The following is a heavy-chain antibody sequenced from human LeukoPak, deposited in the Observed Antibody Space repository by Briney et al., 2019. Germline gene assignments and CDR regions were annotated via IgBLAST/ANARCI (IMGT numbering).Heavy chain of an antibody. J-gene: IGHJ4*02. D-gene: IGHD3-3*01. CDR3: VRDFWVFGPGLTEDY. V-gene: IGHV3-48*01. Sequence: PGGSLRLSCAASGFTFSTCGMNWVRQAPGKGLEWVSYIHYSSSNIYYADSVNGRFTSSRDNAKGSLYLQMNSLRAEDTAVYYCVRDFWVFGPGLTEDYWGQGTLVTVSS. CDR1: GFTFSTCG. CDR2: IHYSSSNI.